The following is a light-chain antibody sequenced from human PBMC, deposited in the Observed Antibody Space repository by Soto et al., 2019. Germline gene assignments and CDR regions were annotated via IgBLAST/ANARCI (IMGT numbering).Light chain of an antibody. V-gene: IGLV2-11*01. CDR2: DVS. CDR1: SSDVGGYNY. CDR3: CSYAGSYV. Sequence: QSVLTQPRSVSGSPGQSVTISCTGTSSDVGGYNYVSWYQQHPGKAPKLMIYDVSKRPSGVPDRFSGSKSGNTASLTISGLQAEDEADYYCCSYAGSYVFGTGNKVTDL. J-gene: IGLJ1*01.